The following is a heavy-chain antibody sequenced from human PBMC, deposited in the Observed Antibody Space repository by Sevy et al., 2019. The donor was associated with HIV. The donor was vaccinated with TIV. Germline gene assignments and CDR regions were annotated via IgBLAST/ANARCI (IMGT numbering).Heavy chain of an antibody. J-gene: IGHJ5*02. D-gene: IGHD6-19*01. CDR3: ARVTYSSGWYAGHNWFDP. Sequence: GGSLRLSCAASGFTFSSYSMNWVRQAPGKGLEWVSSISSSSSYIYYADSVKRRFTISRDNAKNSLYLQMNSLRAEDTAVYYCARVTYSSGWYAGHNWFDPWGQGTLVTVSS. CDR1: GFTFSSYS. CDR2: ISSSSSYI. V-gene: IGHV3-21*01.